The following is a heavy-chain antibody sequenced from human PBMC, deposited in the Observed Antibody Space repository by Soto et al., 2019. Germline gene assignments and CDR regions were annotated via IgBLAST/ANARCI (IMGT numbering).Heavy chain of an antibody. CDR2: ISGSGGST. V-gene: IGHV3-23*01. D-gene: IGHD6-13*01. J-gene: IGHJ4*02. CDR3: AATPGIAAAGTLVGNDY. Sequence: GGSLRLFCAASGFTFSSYAMSWVRQAPGKGLEWVSAISGSGGSTYYADSVKGRFTISRDNSKNTLYLQMNSLRAEDTAVYYCAATPGIAAAGTLVGNDYWGQGTLVTVSS. CDR1: GFTFSSYA.